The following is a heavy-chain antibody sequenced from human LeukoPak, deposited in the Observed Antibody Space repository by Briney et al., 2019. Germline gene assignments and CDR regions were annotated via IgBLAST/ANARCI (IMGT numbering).Heavy chain of an antibody. CDR3: AKAAYYGSGSYQVDY. Sequence: PGGTLRLSCAASGFTFSSYGMSWVRQAPGKGLEWVSAISGSGGSTYYADSVQGRFTISRDNSKNTLYLQMKSLRAEDTAIYYCAKAAYYGSGSYQVDYWGQGTLVTVSS. D-gene: IGHD3-10*01. CDR1: GFTFSSYG. CDR2: ISGSGGST. J-gene: IGHJ4*02. V-gene: IGHV3-23*01.